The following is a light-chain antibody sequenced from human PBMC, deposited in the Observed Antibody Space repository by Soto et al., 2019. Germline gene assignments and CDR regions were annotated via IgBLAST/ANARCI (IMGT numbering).Light chain of an antibody. CDR2: GDS. J-gene: IGLJ1*01. Sequence: QSVLTQPPSVSGAPGQRVTISCTGSSSNIGAGYDVHWYQRLPGTAPKLLIYGDSNRPSGVPDRFSGSRSGTSASLAITGLQAEDEADYYCQSYDSSLSASVFGTGTKVTVL. V-gene: IGLV1-40*01. CDR1: SSNIGAGYD. CDR3: QSYDSSLSASV.